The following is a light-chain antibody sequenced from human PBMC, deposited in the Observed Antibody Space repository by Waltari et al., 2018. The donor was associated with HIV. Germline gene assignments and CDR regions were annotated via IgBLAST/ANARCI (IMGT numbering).Light chain of an antibody. V-gene: IGLV3-21*02. CDR3: TSYAGRNTFV. CDR1: NIGSKS. CDR2: DGR. J-gene: IGLJ2*01. Sequence: SYVLTQPPSVSVAPGQTARIACGGNNIGSKSVHWYQQKPGQAPVLVVYDGRDRPSGIPERFSGSKSGNTASLTVSGLQAEDEADYYCTSYAGRNTFVFGGGTKLTVL.